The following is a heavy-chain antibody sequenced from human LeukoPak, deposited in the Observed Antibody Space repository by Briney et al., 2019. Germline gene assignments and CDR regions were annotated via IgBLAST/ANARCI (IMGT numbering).Heavy chain of an antibody. CDR3: ARVKSDSSGYGTYYFVY. CDR2: INPNSGGT. V-gene: IGHV1-2*02. J-gene: IGHJ4*02. Sequence: ASVKVSCKASGYTFTGYDMHWVRQAPGQGLEWMGWINPNSGGTNYAQKFQGRVTMTRDTSISTAYMELSRLRSDDTAVYYCARVKSDSSGYGTYYFVYWGQGTLVTVSS. D-gene: IGHD3-22*01. CDR1: GYTFTGYD.